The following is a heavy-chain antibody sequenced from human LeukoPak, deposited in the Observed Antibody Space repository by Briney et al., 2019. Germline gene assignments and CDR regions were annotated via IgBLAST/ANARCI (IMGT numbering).Heavy chain of an antibody. V-gene: IGHV1-2*02. J-gene: IGHJ4*02. CDR3: ARDRTTVTIFDY. D-gene: IGHD4-11*01. CDR2: MNPNSGGT. Sequence: GASVKVSCKASGYTFTSYDINWVRQATGQGLEWMGWMNPNSGGTNYAQMFQGRVTMTWDTSISTAYMELSRLRSDDTAVYYCARDRTTVTIFDYWGQGTLVTVSS. CDR1: GYTFTSYD.